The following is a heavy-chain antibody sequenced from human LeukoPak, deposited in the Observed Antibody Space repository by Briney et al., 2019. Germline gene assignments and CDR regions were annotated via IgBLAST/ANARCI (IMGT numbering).Heavy chain of an antibody. V-gene: IGHV1-8*01. CDR3: ARGAYLAVAGSYYFDY. D-gene: IGHD6-19*01. CDR1: GYTFTSYD. CDR2: MNPNSGNT. Sequence: ASVKVSCKASGYTFTSYDINWVRQATGQGLEWMGWMNPNSGNTGYAQKFQGRVTMTSNTSISTAYMELSSLRSEDTAVYYCARGAYLAVAGSYYFDYWGQGTLVTVSS. J-gene: IGHJ4*02.